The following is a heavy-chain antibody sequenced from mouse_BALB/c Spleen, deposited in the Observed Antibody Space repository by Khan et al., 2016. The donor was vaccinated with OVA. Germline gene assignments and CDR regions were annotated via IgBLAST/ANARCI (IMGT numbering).Heavy chain of an antibody. CDR1: GYTFSDFL. Sequence: QVQLKQSGPELVKTGASVKMSCKASGYTFSDFLISWLKQRPGQGLEWIGEIYPGSDYTYYNEKFKGKATLTSDKSSNTAYMQLSSLTSEDSAVYFWGRAGYGGFAYWGQGTLVTVSA. D-gene: IGHD2-14*01. V-gene: IGHV1-77*01. CDR2: IYPGSDYT. J-gene: IGHJ3*01. CDR3: GRAGYGGFAY.